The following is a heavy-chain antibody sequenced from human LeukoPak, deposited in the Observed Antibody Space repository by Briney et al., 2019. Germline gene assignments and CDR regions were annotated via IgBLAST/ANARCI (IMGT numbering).Heavy chain of an antibody. CDR1: GFTFSTYW. CDR2: INSDGSSI. J-gene: IGHJ3*02. Sequence: GGSLRLSCVASGFTFSTYWMHWVRQAPGKGLVWVSRINSDGSSISYADSVKGRFTISRDNAKNTLYLQMNSLRAEDTAVYYCARVGVTPGAFDIWGQGTMVTVSS. D-gene: IGHD2-21*02. V-gene: IGHV3-74*01. CDR3: ARVGVTPGAFDI.